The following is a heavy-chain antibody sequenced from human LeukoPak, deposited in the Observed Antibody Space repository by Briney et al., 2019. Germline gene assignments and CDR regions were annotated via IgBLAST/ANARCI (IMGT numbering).Heavy chain of an antibody. V-gene: IGHV3-21*01. CDR2: IGPTGTDR. D-gene: IGHD1-26*01. Sequence: GGSLRLSCAASGFTFSSCGFNWVRQAPGKGLEWVSSIGPTGTDRYYADSVRGRFTISRDNAKNSMYLQMDSLRDEDTAVYYCAKDIGLKGAFDIWGQGTMVTVSS. CDR3: AKDIGLKGAFDI. J-gene: IGHJ3*02. CDR1: GFTFSSCG.